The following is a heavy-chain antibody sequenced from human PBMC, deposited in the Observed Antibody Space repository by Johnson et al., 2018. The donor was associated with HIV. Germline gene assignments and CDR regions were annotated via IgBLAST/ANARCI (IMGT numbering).Heavy chain of an antibody. CDR3: ASGGWLEGAFDI. V-gene: IGHV3-23*04. CDR1: GFTFSSYA. J-gene: IGHJ3*02. CDR2: ISSSGGST. D-gene: IGHD6-19*01. Sequence: VQLVESGGGLVQPGGSLRLSCAASGFTFSSYAMSWVRQAPGKGLEWVSAISSSGGSTYYADSVKGRFTISRDNSKNTLYLQMNSLRAEDTAVYYCASGGWLEGAFDIWGQGTMVTVSS.